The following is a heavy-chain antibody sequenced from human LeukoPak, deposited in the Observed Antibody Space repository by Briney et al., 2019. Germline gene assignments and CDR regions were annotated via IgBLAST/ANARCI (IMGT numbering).Heavy chain of an antibody. D-gene: IGHD1-1*01. V-gene: IGHV3-23*01. CDR3: ARSLKWNLVGFDY. CDR2: INNSGDNT. CDR1: GFTFSTYA. J-gene: IGHJ4*02. Sequence: GGSLRLSCAASGFTFSTYAMNWVRQAPGKGLEWVSVINNSGDNTFYADSVKGRSTISRDNSKNTLYLQMSSLRGEDTAVYYCARSLKWNLVGFDYWGQGTLVTVSS.